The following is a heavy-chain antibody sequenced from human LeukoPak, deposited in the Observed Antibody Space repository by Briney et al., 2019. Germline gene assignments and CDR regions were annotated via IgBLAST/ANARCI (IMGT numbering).Heavy chain of an antibody. V-gene: IGHV1-8*03. Sequence: GASVKVSCKASGYTFTSYDINWVRQATGQGLEWMGWMNPNSGNTGYAQKFQGRVTITRNTSISTAYMELSSLRSEDTAVYYCARHRYTNFWIVYYRGGASFAYWAREPWSPSPQ. D-gene: IGHD3-3*01. J-gene: IGHJ4*02. CDR2: MNPNSGNT. CDR1: GYTFTSYD. CDR3: ARHRYTNFWIVYYRGGASFAY.